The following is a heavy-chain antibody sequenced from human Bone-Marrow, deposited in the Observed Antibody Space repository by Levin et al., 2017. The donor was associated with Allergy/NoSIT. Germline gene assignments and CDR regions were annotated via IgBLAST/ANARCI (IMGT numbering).Heavy chain of an antibody. V-gene: IGHV1-2*02. J-gene: IGHJ4*02. CDR2: INPNSGGT. D-gene: IGHD3-10*01. CDR3: ARDRSGSYTYFDY. CDR1: GYFFTGYY. Sequence: PRASVKVSCKASGYFFTGYYIQWVRQAPGQGLEWLGWINPNSGGTDHAQKFQGKLTMTRDTSTGTVYMELSRLTADDTAVYYCARDRSGSYTYFDYWSQGTLVTVSS.